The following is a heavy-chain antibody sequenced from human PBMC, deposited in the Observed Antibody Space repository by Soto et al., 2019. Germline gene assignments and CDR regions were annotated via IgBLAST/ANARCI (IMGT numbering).Heavy chain of an antibody. CDR1: GFTFSSYS. CDR2: ISGRSSTI. J-gene: IGHJ6*02. V-gene: IGHV3-48*02. D-gene: IGHD5-18*01. Sequence: GGSLRLSCAASGFTFSSYSMNWVRQAPGKGLEWVSYVSYISGRSSTIYYADSVKGRFTISRDNAKNSLYLQMNSLRDEDTAVYYCARVRGYGYYYSGMDVWGQGTTVTVSS. CDR3: ARVRGYGYYYSGMDV.